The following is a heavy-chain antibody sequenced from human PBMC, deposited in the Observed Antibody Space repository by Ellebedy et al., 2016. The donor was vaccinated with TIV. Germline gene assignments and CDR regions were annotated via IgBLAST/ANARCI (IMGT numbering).Heavy chain of an antibody. Sequence: MPSETLSLTCTISGDSISTNYWSWIRQPPGKGLEWMGYIFDNAITNYSPSLKNRVPISVDTSKNRFSLSLNFVTAADTAVYYCARHNCGGDCGFDYWGQGTLVIVSS. CDR3: ARHNCGGDCGFDY. CDR2: IFDNAIT. J-gene: IGHJ4*02. D-gene: IGHD2-21*02. CDR1: GDSISTNY. V-gene: IGHV4-59*08.